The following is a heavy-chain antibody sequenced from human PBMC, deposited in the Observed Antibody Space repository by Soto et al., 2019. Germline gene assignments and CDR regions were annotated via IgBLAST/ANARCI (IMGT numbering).Heavy chain of an antibody. Sequence: QVQLQETGPGLVKPSQTLALTCTVSGYSISSGGYYWSWIRQFPGRGLEWIGYIFYDGRTGYNPSLKSRISISVDSPKNQFSQRLSSVTAADTAVYFCAREERSRYYVADYWGQGTLVTVSS. J-gene: IGHJ4*02. CDR2: IFYDGRT. D-gene: IGHD3-3*01. CDR3: AREERSRYYVADY. CDR1: GYSISSGGYY. V-gene: IGHV4-31*03.